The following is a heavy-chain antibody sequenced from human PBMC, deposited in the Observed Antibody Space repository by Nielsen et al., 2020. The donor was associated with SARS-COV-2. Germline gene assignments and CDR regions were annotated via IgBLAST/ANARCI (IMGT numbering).Heavy chain of an antibody. Sequence: VRQAPGKGLEWVSVIYSGGSTYYADSVKGRFTISRDNSKNTLYLQMNSLRAEDTAVYYCARVEGGAARSRGQRYYYYYGMDVWGQGTTVTVSS. J-gene: IGHJ6*02. D-gene: IGHD6-6*01. CDR3: ARVEGGAARSRGQRYYYYYGMDV. V-gene: IGHV3-53*01. CDR2: IYSGGST.